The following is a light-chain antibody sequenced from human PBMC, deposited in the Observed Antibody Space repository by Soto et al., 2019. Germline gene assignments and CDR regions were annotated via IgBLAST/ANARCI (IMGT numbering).Light chain of an antibody. CDR1: QSVSSN. J-gene: IGKJ4*01. CDR2: GAS. V-gene: IGKV3-15*01. CDR3: PQYNNWPPVT. Sequence: EIVMTQSPATLSVSPGERATLSCRASQSVSSNLAWYQQKPGQAPRLLIYGASTRATGIPARFSGSGSGTEFSLTISSLQSEDFAVYYCPQYNNWPPVTFGGGTKVETK.